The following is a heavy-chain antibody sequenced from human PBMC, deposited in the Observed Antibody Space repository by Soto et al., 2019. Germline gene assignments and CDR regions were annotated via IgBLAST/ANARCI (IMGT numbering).Heavy chain of an antibody. D-gene: IGHD5-12*01. V-gene: IGHV1-2*04. CDR1: GDSFNDYY. Sequence: QVQLVQSGAEVRKPGASVTVSCRSSGDSFNDYYIHWVRQAPGQGFEWMGWINPNGGVTKYAQKFQGWVSMTRDTSIRTVDMQLSRLRSDDTAGYYCARESGGATATLDYYYFYMDVWGTGTTVTVSS. CDR2: INPNGGVT. J-gene: IGHJ6*03. CDR3: ARESGGATATLDYYYFYMDV.